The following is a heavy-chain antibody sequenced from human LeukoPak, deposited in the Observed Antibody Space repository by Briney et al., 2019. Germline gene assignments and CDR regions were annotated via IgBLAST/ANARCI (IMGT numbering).Heavy chain of an antibody. V-gene: IGHV3-23*01. CDR1: GLTLSNYA. J-gene: IGHJ6*03. CDR2: ISANGVST. CDR3: VRKYYFYMDV. Sequence: GGSLRLSCGASGLTLSNYAMCWVRQAPGKGLEWLSYISANGVSTTYAESVKGRLTSSRDNSKNTLFLQVSSLRAEDTAVYYCVRKYYFYMDVWGKGTTVTVSS.